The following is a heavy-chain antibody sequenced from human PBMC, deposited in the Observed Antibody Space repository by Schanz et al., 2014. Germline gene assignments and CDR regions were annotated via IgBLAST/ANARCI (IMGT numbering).Heavy chain of an antibody. V-gene: IGHV3-30*02. CDR3: AKDMHKDYGGKPQAFDI. CDR1: GFTFTNLG. J-gene: IGHJ3*02. Sequence: QVQLVESRGGVVQPGGSLRLSCAASGFTFTNLGMHWVRRAPGKGLEWVAFIRYDGSNQYYADSVKGRFTISRDNSKNTLDLQMNSLRDEDTALYYCAKDMHKDYGGKPQAFDIWGQGTMVTVSS. CDR2: IRYDGSNQ. D-gene: IGHD4-17*01.